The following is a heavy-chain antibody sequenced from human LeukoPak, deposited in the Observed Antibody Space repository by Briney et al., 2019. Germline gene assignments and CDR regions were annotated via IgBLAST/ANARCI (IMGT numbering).Heavy chain of an antibody. Sequence: GGSLRLSCTVSGFSFDDFAVSWLRQAPGKGLEWVGFIRSKAYGGTTEYAASVKGRFTISRDDSKSIAYLQMNSLKTEDTAMYYCSRGGGSGRYYFDYWGQGTLVTVSA. D-gene: IGHD6-19*01. CDR1: GFSFDDFA. J-gene: IGHJ4*02. V-gene: IGHV3-49*03. CDR3: SRGGGSGRYYFDY. CDR2: IRSKAYGGTT.